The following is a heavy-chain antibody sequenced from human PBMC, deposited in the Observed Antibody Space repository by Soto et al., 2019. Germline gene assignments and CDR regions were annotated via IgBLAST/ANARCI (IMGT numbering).Heavy chain of an antibody. CDR1: GGSISSYY. J-gene: IGHJ6*02. CDR2: IYYSGST. V-gene: IGHV4-59*01. CDR3: AREPLSYGMDV. Sequence: SETLSLTCTVSGGSISSYYWSWIRQPPGKGLEWIGYIYYSGSTNYNPSLKSRVTISVDTSKIQFSLKLSSVTAADTAVYYCAREPLSYGMDVWGQGTTVTVSS.